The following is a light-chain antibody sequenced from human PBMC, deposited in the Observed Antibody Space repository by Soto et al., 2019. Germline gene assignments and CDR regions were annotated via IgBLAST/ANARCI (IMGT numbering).Light chain of an antibody. CDR3: SSYTSNNNYV. Sequence: QSLRTHPASVSASPGQSITISCTGTSSDVGGYNYVSWYQQHPGKAPKLMIYEVSNRPSGVSDRFSGSNSGNTASLTISGLQAEEEADYYCSSYTSNNNYVFGTGTNVTAL. CDR1: SSDVGGYNY. J-gene: IGLJ1*01. CDR2: EVS. V-gene: IGLV2-14*01.